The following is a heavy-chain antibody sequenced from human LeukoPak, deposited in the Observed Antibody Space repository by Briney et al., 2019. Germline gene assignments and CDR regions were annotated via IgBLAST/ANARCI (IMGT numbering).Heavy chain of an antibody. CDR1: GFTFSSYA. CDR2: ISGSGGSA. D-gene: IGHD3-3*01. V-gene: IGHV3-23*01. CDR3: AKGPIRFLEWLPDY. Sequence: PGGSLRLSCAASGFTFSSYAMSWVRQAPGKGLEWVSAISGSGGSAYYADSVKGRFTISRDNSKNTLYLQMNSLRAEDTAVYYCAKGPIRFLEWLPDYWGQGTLVTVSS. J-gene: IGHJ4*02.